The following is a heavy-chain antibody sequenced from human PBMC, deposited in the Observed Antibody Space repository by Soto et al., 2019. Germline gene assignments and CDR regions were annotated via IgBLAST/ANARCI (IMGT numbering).Heavy chain of an antibody. CDR2: IIPRSAKS. J-gene: IGHJ6*02. Sequence: ASVKVSCKASGDMFDTYTITWMRQAPGRGLEWVGGIIPRSAKSNYAQKFEGRVTITADESTSTAYMELSSLRSDDTAVYYCAKDGRRAAAGYYYYGMDVWGQGTTVTVSS. CDR1: GDMFDTYT. D-gene: IGHD6-13*01. CDR3: AKDGRRAAAGYYYYGMDV. V-gene: IGHV1-69*13.